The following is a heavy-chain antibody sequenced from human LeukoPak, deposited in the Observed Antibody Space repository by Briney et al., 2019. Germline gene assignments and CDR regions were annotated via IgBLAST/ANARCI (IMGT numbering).Heavy chain of an antibody. CDR2: IYYSGST. V-gene: IGHV4-59*01. CDR3: ARKLLDCSSTSCYDYVFDI. J-gene: IGHJ3*02. D-gene: IGHD2-2*01. Sequence: SETLSLTCTVSGGSISSYYWSWIRQPPGKGLEWIGYIYYSGSTNYNPSLKSRVTISVDTSKNQFSLKLSSVTAADTAVYYCARKLLDCSSTSCYDYVFDIWGQGTMVTVSS. CDR1: GGSISSYY.